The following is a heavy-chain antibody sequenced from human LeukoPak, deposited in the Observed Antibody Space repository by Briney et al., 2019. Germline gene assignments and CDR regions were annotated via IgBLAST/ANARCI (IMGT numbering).Heavy chain of an antibody. CDR3: ARLGGPHSPFDN. V-gene: IGHV5-51*01. CDR1: GYSYTSYW. J-gene: IGHJ4*02. D-gene: IGHD2-15*01. Sequence: GESLKISCKSSGYSYTSYWIGWVRQMPGKGLEWMGIIYPGDSDTRYSRSFQGQVTISADKSLRTAYLQWRSLKASDTSIYFCARLGGPHSPFDNWGQGTRVIVSS. CDR2: IYPGDSDT.